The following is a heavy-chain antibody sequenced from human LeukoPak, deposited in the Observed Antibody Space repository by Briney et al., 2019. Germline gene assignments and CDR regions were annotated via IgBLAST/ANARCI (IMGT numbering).Heavy chain of an antibody. D-gene: IGHD1-7*01. CDR3: ARDRNWNYGYYFDY. J-gene: IGHJ4*02. CDR1: GGSFSGYY. Sequence: SETLSLTCAVYGGSFSGYYWSWIRQPPGKGLEWIGEINHSGSTNYNPSLKSRVTMSVDTSKNQFSLKLSSVTAADTAVYYCARDRNWNYGYYFDYWGQGTLVTVSS. V-gene: IGHV4-34*01. CDR2: INHSGST.